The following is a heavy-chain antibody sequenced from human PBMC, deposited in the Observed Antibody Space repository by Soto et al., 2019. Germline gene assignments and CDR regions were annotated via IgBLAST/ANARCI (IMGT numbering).Heavy chain of an antibody. CDR3: ARCRSGYTTCYYYYMDV. Sequence: QVQLVQSGAEVKKPGASVKVSCKASGYTFTSYDINWVRQATGQGLEWMGWMNPNSGNTGYAQKFQGRVTMTRTTSIITAYMELSSLRSENTAVYYCARCRSGYTTCYYYYMDVWGEGTTVTVSS. J-gene: IGHJ6*03. V-gene: IGHV1-8*01. CDR1: GYTFTSYD. D-gene: IGHD3-3*01. CDR2: MNPNSGNT.